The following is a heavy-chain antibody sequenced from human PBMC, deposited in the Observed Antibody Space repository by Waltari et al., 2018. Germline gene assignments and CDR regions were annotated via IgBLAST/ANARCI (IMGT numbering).Heavy chain of an antibody. J-gene: IGHJ4*02. CDR1: GYTFTGYQ. V-gene: IGHV1-2*02. CDR2: INPNSCGT. CDR3: ARDLVVGSGDY. Sequence: QVHLVQSGAEVKKPGASVKVSCKASGYTFTGYQIHWVRQAPGQGLEWMGGINPNSCGTNYAQNFQGRVTITRDTSIRTAYMELSRLRSDDTAMYYCARDLVVGSGDYWGQGTLVTVSS. D-gene: IGHD1-26*01.